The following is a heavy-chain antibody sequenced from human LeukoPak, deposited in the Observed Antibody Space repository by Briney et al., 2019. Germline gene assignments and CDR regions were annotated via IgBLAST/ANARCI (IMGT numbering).Heavy chain of an antibody. D-gene: IGHD4-17*01. CDR1: GGSFSGYY. CDR2: INHSGST. Sequence: SETLSLTCAVYGGSFSGYYWSWIRQPPGKGLEWIGEINHSGSTNYNPSLKSRVTISVDTSKNQFSLKLSSVTAADTVVYYCARGLRHWNYWGQGTLVTVSS. J-gene: IGHJ4*02. V-gene: IGHV4-34*01. CDR3: ARGLRHWNY.